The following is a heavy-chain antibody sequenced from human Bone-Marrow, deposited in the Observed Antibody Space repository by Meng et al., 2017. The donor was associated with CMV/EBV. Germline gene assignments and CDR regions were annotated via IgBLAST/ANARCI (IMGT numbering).Heavy chain of an antibody. CDR3: ARDSRDGYNYQFYYFDY. V-gene: IGHV3-30*14. J-gene: IGHJ4*02. D-gene: IGHD5-24*01. Sequence: GESLKISCAASGFTFSSYAMHWVRQAPGKGLEWVAVISYDGSNKYYADSVKGRFTISRDNSKNTLYLQMGSLRAEDMAVYYCARDSRDGYNYQFYYFDYWGQGTLVTVSS. CDR2: ISYDGSNK. CDR1: GFTFSSYA.